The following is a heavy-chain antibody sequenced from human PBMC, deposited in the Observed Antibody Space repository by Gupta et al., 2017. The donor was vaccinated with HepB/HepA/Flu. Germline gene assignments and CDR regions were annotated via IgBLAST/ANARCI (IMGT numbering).Heavy chain of an antibody. D-gene: IGHD3-9*01. CDR2: ISSSGSTI. V-gene: IGHV3-48*03. Sequence: EVQLLASGGGLLQPGGSLRLSCAASGFTFSSYEMNWVRQAPGKGLGWVSYISSSGSTIYYADAVKGRFTISRDNAKNSLYLQMNSLRAEDTAVYYCARGYNYDILTGFYWGQGTLVTVSS. CDR1: GFTFSSYE. CDR3: ARGYNYDILTGFY. J-gene: IGHJ4*02.